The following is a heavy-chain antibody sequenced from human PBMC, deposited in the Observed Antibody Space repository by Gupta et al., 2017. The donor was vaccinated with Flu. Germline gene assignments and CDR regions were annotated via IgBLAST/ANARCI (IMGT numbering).Heavy chain of an antibody. CDR1: GGSFSGYY. J-gene: IGHJ6*02. CDR3: ASGIMTTVTTYYYYYGMDV. D-gene: IGHD4-17*01. V-gene: IGHV4-34*01. Sequence: QVQLQQWGAGLLKPSETLSLTCAVYGGSFSGYYWSWIRQPPGKGLEWIGEINHSGSTNYNPSLKSRVTISVDTSKNQFSLKLSSVTAADTAVYYCASGIMTTVTTYYYYYGMDVWGQGTTVTVSS. CDR2: INHSGST.